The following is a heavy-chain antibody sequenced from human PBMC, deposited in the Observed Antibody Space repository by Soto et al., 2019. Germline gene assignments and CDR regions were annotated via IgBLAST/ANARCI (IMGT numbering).Heavy chain of an antibody. J-gene: IGHJ5*02. V-gene: IGHV4-31*03. CDR2: IYYSGST. CDR3: ARGSYYDSSGYYGP. CDR1: GGSISSGGYY. D-gene: IGHD3-22*01. Sequence: PSETLSLTCTVSGGSISSGGYYWSWIRQHPGKGLEWIGYIYYSGSTYYNPSLMSRVTISVDTSKNQFSLKLSSVTAADTAVYYCARGSYYDSSGYYGPWGQGTLVTVS.